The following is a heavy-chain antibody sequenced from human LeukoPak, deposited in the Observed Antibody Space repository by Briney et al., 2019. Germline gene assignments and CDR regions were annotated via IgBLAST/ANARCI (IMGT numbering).Heavy chain of an antibody. D-gene: IGHD6-13*01. CDR3: ARHLVYSSSWPYYYYYYYMDV. Sequence: SETLSLTCAIYSESFSGYFWSWIRQPPGKGLEWIGEINHSGSTNYNPSLKSRVTISVDTSKNQFSLKLSSVTAADTAVYYCARHLVYSSSWPYYYYYYYMDVWGKGTTVTISS. V-gene: IGHV4-34*01. CDR2: INHSGST. J-gene: IGHJ6*03. CDR1: SESFSGYF.